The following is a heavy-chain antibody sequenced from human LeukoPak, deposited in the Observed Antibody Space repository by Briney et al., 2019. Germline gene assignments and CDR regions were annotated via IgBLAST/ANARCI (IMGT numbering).Heavy chain of an antibody. D-gene: IGHD2-21*01. V-gene: IGHV4-61*09. CDR1: GGSLDLVSYY. J-gene: IGHJ4*02. Sequence: SETLSLTCTVSGGSLDLVSYYWTWVRQPPGKGLEWIGHFYSSGNAIARYNPSLESRVTISLDTSKNQFSLKLTSVTAADTAVYYCARDLRYSASYWGQGTLVTVSS. CDR3: ARDLRYSASY. CDR2: FYSSGNA.